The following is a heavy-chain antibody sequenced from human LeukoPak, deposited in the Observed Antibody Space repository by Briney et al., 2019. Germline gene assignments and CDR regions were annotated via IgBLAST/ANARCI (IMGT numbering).Heavy chain of an antibody. Sequence: SETLSLTCAVYGGSFSGHYWSWIRQPPGKGLEWIGEINHSGSTNYNPSLKSRVTISVDTSKNQFSLKLSSVTAADTAVYYCARQARYYDILTGLRRGYFDYWGQGTLVTVSS. CDR2: INHSGST. J-gene: IGHJ4*02. CDR1: GGSFSGHY. CDR3: ARQARYYDILTGLRRGYFDY. D-gene: IGHD3-9*01. V-gene: IGHV4-34*01.